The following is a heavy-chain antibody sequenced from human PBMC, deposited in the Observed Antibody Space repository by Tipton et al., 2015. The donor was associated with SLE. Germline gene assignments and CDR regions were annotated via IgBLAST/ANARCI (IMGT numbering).Heavy chain of an antibody. CDR2: IDPSDSYT. V-gene: IGHV5-10-1*01. CDR1: GYSFTSYW. J-gene: IGHJ6*02. D-gene: IGHD6-19*01. CDR3: ARLAVAEKDV. Sequence: QLVQSGAEVKKPGESLRISCKGSGYSFTSYWISWVRQMPGKGLEWMGRIDPSDSYTNYSPSFQGHVTISVDTSKNQFSLKLSSVTAADTAVYYCARLAVAEKDVWGQGTTVTVSS.